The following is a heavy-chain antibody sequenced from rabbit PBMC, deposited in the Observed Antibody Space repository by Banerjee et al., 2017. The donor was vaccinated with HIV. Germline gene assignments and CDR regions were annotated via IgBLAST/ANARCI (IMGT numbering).Heavy chain of an antibody. D-gene: IGHD6-1*01. CDR3: ARAAGYGGYGFATGFDL. Sequence: QQHLVESGGGLVKPGASLTLTCKASGFSVSSGLPMCWVRQAPGKGLEWIACIDTGDGNTYYVSWVNDRFTISLDNAQNTVFLQMTSLTPADTATYFCARAAGYGGYGFATGFDLWGPGTLVTVS. J-gene: IGHJ4*01. CDR1: GFSVSSGLP. V-gene: IGHV1S43*01. CDR2: IDTGDGNT.